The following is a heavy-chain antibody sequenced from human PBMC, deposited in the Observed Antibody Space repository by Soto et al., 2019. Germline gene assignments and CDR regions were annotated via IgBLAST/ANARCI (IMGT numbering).Heavy chain of an antibody. CDR1: GGSFSGYF. V-gene: IGHV4-34*01. D-gene: IGHD3-22*01. CDR2: ISHTGAT. J-gene: IGHJ4*02. CDR3: ARETYHYDSDAYKKTLVFDS. Sequence: SETLSLTCDVYGGSFSGYFWGWIRQSPEKGLEWIGEISHTGATNYNASFKSRVIISLDSSKNQFPLRLNSVTAADTGVYFCARETYHYDSDAYKKTLVFDSWGPGTLVTVSS.